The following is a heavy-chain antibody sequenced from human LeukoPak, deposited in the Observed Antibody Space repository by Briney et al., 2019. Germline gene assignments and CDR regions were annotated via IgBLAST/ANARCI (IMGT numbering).Heavy chain of an antibody. CDR1: GYTFTSYG. J-gene: IGHJ6*02. V-gene: IGHV1-18*04. CDR2: ISAYNGNT. D-gene: IGHD4-17*01. Sequence: ASVKVSCKASGYTFTSYGISWVRQAPGQGLEWMGWISAYNGNTNYAQKLQGRVTMTTDTSTSTAYMELSSLRSDDTAVYYCARDRGATVTSGYYYGMDVWGQGTTVTVSS. CDR3: ARDRGATVTSGYYYGMDV.